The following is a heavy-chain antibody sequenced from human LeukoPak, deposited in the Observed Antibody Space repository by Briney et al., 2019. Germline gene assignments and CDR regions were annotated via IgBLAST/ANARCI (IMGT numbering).Heavy chain of an antibody. Sequence: GGSLRLSCAASGFTFSDYYMSWIRQAPGKGLEWVSYISSSSSYTNYADSVKGRFTISRDNAKNSLYLQMNSLRAEDTAVYYCARAPDYSNYGPYYYGMDVWGQGTTVTVSS. J-gene: IGHJ6*02. CDR1: GFTFSDYY. CDR2: ISSSSSYT. CDR3: ARAPDYSNYGPYYYGMDV. D-gene: IGHD4-11*01. V-gene: IGHV3-11*06.